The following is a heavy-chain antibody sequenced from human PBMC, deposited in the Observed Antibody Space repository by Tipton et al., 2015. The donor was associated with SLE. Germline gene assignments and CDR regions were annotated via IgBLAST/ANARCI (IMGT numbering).Heavy chain of an antibody. Sequence: SLRLSCAASGFTFSHHAFHWVRQSPGKGLEWVAVISFDGTNTFYADSLKGRFTISRDNSKNTLYLQMNSLRAEDTAVYSCAGELLDYFGYWGQGTLVTVSS. J-gene: IGHJ4*02. CDR2: ISFDGTNT. D-gene: IGHD1-26*01. CDR1: GFTFSHHA. V-gene: IGHV3-30*04. CDR3: AGELLDYFGY.